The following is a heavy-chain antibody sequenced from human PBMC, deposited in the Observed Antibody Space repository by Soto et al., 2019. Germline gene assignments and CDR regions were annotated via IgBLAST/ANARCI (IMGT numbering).Heavy chain of an antibody. J-gene: IGHJ3*01. CDR2: INPKRGKT. CDR1: GYTFTDYY. Sequence: QVHLVQSGAEVKRPGASLRVSCKTSGYTFTDYYVHWVRQAPGQGLQWMGWINPKRGKTDYAQQLKGRVTMTRDTSSSTVYMEVSRLSFDDTAVYYCARENPDSGAFDFWGQGTMVTASS. CDR3: ARENPDSGAFDF. V-gene: IGHV1-2*02. D-gene: IGHD2-21*02.